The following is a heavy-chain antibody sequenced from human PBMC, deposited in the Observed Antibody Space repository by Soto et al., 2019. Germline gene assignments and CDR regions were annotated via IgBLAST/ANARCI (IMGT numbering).Heavy chain of an antibody. V-gene: IGHV4-59*01. Sequence: PSETLSLTCTVSGGSISSYYWSWIRQPPGKGLEWIGYIYYSGSTNYNPSLKSRVTISVDTSKNQFSLKLSSVTAADTAVYYCARGGRRAAVGFGYWGQGTLVNVS. D-gene: IGHD6-13*01. CDR2: IYYSGST. CDR3: ARGGRRAAVGFGY. CDR1: GGSISSYY. J-gene: IGHJ4*02.